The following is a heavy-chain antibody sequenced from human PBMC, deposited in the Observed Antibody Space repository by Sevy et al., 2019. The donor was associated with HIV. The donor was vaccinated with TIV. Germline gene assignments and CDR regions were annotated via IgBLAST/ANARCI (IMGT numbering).Heavy chain of an antibody. CDR1: GYTFTSYG. J-gene: IGHJ3*01. CDR2: ISAYNGNT. D-gene: IGHD2-15*01. V-gene: IGHV1-18*04. Sequence: ASVKVSCKASGYTFTSYGISWVRQAPGQGLEWMGWISAYNGNTNYAQKLQGRVTMTTDTSTSTAYMERRSLRSDDTAVYYCARDRALGYCSGGSCPLEKEWGQGTMVTVSS. CDR3: ARDRALGYCSGGSCPLEKE.